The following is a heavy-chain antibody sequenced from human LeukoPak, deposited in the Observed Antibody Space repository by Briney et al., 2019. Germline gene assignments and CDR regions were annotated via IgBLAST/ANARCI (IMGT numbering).Heavy chain of an antibody. V-gene: IGHV3-30-3*01. Sequence: PGGSLRLSCAASGFTFSSYAMHWVRQAPGKGLEWVAVISYDGSNKYYADSVKGRFTISRDNSKNTLYLQMNSLRAEDTAVYYCATSRSVTFFGYWGLGILVTVSS. CDR3: ATSRSVTFFGY. CDR2: ISYDGSNK. J-gene: IGHJ4*02. CDR1: GFTFSSYA. D-gene: IGHD4-17*01.